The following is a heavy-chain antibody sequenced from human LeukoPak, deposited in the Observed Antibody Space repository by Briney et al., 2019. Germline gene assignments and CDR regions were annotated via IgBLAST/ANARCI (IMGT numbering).Heavy chain of an antibody. CDR3: ARFYGSDWFFDF. J-gene: IGHJ4*02. D-gene: IGHD3-9*01. CDR1: GYSISDGYY. V-gene: IGHV4-38-2*01. Sequence: SETLSLTCAVSGYSISDGYYWAWIRQPPGKGLEWIAHIYRSGSAYYNPSLKSRVSISVDMSEDHLSLEVSSVTAADTAVYYCARFYGSDWFFDFWGQGTLVTVSS. CDR2: IYRSGSA.